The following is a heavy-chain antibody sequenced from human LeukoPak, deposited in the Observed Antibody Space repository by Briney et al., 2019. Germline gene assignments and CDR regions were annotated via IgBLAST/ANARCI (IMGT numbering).Heavy chain of an antibody. Sequence: ASVKVSCKASGYTFTSYGISWVRQAPGQGLEWMGWISGYNGNTKYAQKLQGRVTMTTDTSTTTAYMELRSLRSDDTAVYYCARDGRHRYYYDSSGFYGSWSDPWGQGTLVTVSS. CDR3: ARDGRHRYYYDSSGFYGSWSDP. V-gene: IGHV1-18*01. D-gene: IGHD3-22*01. J-gene: IGHJ5*02. CDR2: ISGYNGNT. CDR1: GYTFTSYG.